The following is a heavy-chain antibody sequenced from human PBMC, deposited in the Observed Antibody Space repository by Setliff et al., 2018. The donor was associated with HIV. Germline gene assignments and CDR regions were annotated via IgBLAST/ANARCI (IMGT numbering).Heavy chain of an antibody. CDR2: INQSGNT. Sequence: SETLSLTCAVYGGSLSGYYWSWIRQSPGRGLEWIGEINQSGNTNFNPSLKSRLIVSVDTSKSQFSLKLTSVTAADTALYYCAREGGQGYSGSGSFYHRNFDLWGRGTLVTVSS. J-gene: IGHJ2*01. CDR1: GGSLSGYY. D-gene: IGHD3-10*01. CDR3: AREGGQGYSGSGSFYHRNFDL. V-gene: IGHV4-34*01.